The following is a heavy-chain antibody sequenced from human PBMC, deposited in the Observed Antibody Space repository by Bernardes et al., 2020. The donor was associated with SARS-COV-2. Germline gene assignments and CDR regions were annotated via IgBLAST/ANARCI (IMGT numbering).Heavy chain of an antibody. Sequence: SRRLSFAASGFTFTSHGMLWARQAPGKGLAWVALIWYDGSNKYYAYSVKGRFTISRDNSKNTLYLQINNLRAEDTAVYYCARQSNTILYYYYGLDVWGQGTTVTVSS. D-gene: IGHD3-3*01. CDR2: IWYDGSNK. CDR3: ARQSNTILYYYYGLDV. CDR1: GFTFTSHG. V-gene: IGHV3-33*01. J-gene: IGHJ6*02.